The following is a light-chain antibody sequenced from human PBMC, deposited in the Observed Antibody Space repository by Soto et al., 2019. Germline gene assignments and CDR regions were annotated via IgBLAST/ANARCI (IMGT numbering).Light chain of an antibody. Sequence: DIQMTQSPSSLSASVGDRVTITCRASQGISSWLAWYQQKPGKAPKLLIYKASTLKSGVPSRFSGSGSGTEFTLTISSLQPDDFATYYCQHYNSYSEAVGQGTKVDIK. CDR1: QGISSW. CDR2: KAS. J-gene: IGKJ1*01. V-gene: IGKV1-5*03. CDR3: QHYNSYSEA.